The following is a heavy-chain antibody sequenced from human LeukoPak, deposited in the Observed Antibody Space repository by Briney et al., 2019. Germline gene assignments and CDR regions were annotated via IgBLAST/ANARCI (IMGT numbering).Heavy chain of an antibody. CDR1: GFTFSRNA. D-gene: IGHD3-10*01. J-gene: IGHJ4*02. Sequence: GGSLRLSCAASGFTFSRNAMSWVRQAPGKGLEWVSTISGSDNDTYYADSVKGRFTISRDNSKNTLYLEMNSLRAEDTAVYYCAKDIGSYYDYWGQGILVTVSS. V-gene: IGHV3-23*01. CDR3: AKDIGSYYDY. CDR2: ISGSDNDT.